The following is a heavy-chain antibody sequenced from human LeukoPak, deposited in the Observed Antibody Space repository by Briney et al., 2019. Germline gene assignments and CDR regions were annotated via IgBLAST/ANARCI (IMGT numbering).Heavy chain of an antibody. CDR2: IKHSGST. D-gene: IGHD2-2*01. J-gene: IGHJ4*02. Sequence: SETLSLTCAVYGGSFSGYYWSWIRQPPGKGLEWIGEIKHSGSTTYNPSLKSRVTISLDTSKNQVSLKLNSVTAADTAVYYCASRKYQWYFDYWGQGTLATVSS. V-gene: IGHV4-34*01. CDR3: ASRKYQWYFDY. CDR1: GGSFSGYY.